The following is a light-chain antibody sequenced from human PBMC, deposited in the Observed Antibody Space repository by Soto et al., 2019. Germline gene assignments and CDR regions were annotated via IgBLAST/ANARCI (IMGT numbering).Light chain of an antibody. CDR3: QVFNTFPLT. Sequence: AIHLTQSPSSLSASVGDRVTITCRASQDISNTLAWYQQKPGQPPKLLIHLASSLERGVPSRFSVSGSGTDFTLTISGLQPEDFATYYCQVFNTFPLTFGQGTRLEIK. CDR1: QDISNT. J-gene: IGKJ5*01. CDR2: LAS. V-gene: IGKV1-13*02.